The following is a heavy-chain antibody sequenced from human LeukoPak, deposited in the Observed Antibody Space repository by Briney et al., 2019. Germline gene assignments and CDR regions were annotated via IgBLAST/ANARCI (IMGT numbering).Heavy chain of an antibody. V-gene: IGHV6-1*01. CDR1: GDSVTSNSAA. CDR3: ARDPGGYYPINFDY. Sequence: SQTLSLTCAISGDSVTSNSAAWNWLRQSPSRGLEWLGRTYYRTKWYNDYAVSVKSRITINPDTSKNQFSLQLNSVTPEDTAVYYCARDPGGYYPINFDYWGQGTLVTVSS. D-gene: IGHD3-22*01. CDR2: TYYRTKWYN. J-gene: IGHJ4*02.